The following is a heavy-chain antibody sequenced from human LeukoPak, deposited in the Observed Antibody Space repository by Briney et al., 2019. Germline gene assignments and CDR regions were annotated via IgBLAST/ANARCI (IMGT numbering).Heavy chain of an antibody. CDR3: AKDQNIAAAGKYYYYGMDV. CDR1: GFTFSSYG. CDR2: ISYDGSNK. D-gene: IGHD6-13*01. V-gene: IGHV3-30*18. J-gene: IGHJ6*02. Sequence: GRSLRLSCAASGFTFSSYGMHWVRQAPGKGLEWVAVISYDGSNKYYADSVRGRFTISRDNSKNTLYLQMNSLRAEDTAVYYCAKDQNIAAAGKYYYYGMDVWGQGTTVTVSS.